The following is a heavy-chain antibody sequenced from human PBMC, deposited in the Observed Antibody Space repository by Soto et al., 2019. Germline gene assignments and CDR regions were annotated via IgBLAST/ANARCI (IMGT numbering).Heavy chain of an antibody. D-gene: IGHD2-2*01. CDR1: GGSISSGGYY. CDR3: ARVGGDQYCSSTSCYSYYGMDV. Sequence: SETLSLTCTVSGGSISSGGYYWSWIRQHPGKGLEWIGYIYYSGSTYYNPSLKGRVTISVDTSKNQFSLKLSSVTAADTAVYYCARVGGDQYCSSTSCYSYYGMDVWGQGTTVTVSS. V-gene: IGHV4-31*03. CDR2: IYYSGST. J-gene: IGHJ6*02.